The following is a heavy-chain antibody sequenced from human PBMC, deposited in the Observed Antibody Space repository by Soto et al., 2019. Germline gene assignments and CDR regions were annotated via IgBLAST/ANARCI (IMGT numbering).Heavy chain of an antibody. CDR3: AKEWHDYASPFDY. V-gene: IGHV3-30-3*02. Sequence: QVQLVESGGGVVQPGRSLRLSCAASGFAFSSYAMHWVRQAPGKGLEWVAIISYDGSNKYYADSVKGRFTISRDNSKNTLYLQMNSLRAEDTAAYYCAKEWHDYASPFDYWGQGTLVTVSS. D-gene: IGHD5-12*01. CDR1: GFAFSSYA. CDR2: ISYDGSNK. J-gene: IGHJ4*02.